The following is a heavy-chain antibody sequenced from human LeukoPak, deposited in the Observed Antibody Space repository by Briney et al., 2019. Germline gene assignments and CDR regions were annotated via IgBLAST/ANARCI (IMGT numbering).Heavy chain of an antibody. CDR2: IYYSGST. CDR3: ATAPTVDYFDY. J-gene: IGHJ4*02. CDR1: GGSISSGGYY. Sequence: PSETLSLTCTVSGGSISSGGYYWSWIRQHPGKGLEWIGYIYYSGSTYYNPSLKSRVTISVDTSKNQFSLKLSSVTAADTAVYCCATAPTVDYFDYWGQGTLVTVSS. V-gene: IGHV4-31*03. D-gene: IGHD4-23*01.